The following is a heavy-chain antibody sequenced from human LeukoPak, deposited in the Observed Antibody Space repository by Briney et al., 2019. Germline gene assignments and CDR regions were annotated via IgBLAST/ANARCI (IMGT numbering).Heavy chain of an antibody. V-gene: IGHV1-69*05. CDR1: GGTFSSYA. Sequence: ASVKVSCTASGGTFSSYAISWVRQAPGQGLEWMGGIIPIFGTANYAQKFQGRVTITTDESTSTAYMELSSLRSEDTAVYYCARGGDSGSYWCFDYWGQGTLVTVSS. CDR3: ARGGDSGSYWCFDY. J-gene: IGHJ4*02. CDR2: IIPIFGTA. D-gene: IGHD1-26*01.